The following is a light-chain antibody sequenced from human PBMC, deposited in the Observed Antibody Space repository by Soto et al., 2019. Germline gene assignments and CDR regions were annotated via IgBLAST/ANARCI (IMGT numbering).Light chain of an antibody. CDR2: AAS. CDR1: QSISSSY. Sequence: ELVLTQSPGTLSLSPGERATLACRASQSISSSYVAWYQQKPGQAPRLLIYAASSSATAIPARFSGSGSGTDFTFTISRREPEDCAEYYCQQYGSSSYTFGQGTQLEIK. CDR3: QQYGSSSYT. V-gene: IGKV3-20*01. J-gene: IGKJ2*01.